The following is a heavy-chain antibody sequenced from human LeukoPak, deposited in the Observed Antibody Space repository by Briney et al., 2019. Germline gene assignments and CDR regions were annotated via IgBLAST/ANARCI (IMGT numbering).Heavy chain of an antibody. J-gene: IGHJ4*02. V-gene: IGHV3-33*01. Sequence: GGSLRLSCAASGFTFSSYGMHWVRQAPGKGLEWVTSIWYDGSNRHYADSVKGRVTISRDNSKSALYLQMNSLRAEDTAIYYCARDSLPMAVTGPFDHWGQGALVTVSS. D-gene: IGHD6-19*01. CDR1: GFTFSSYG. CDR3: ARDSLPMAVTGPFDH. CDR2: IWYDGSNR.